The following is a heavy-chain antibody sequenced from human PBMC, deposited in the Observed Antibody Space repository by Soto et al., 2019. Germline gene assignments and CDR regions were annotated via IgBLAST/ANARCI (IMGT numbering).Heavy chain of an antibody. V-gene: IGHV1-2*02. CDR3: ARENWHFDY. Sequence: QVQLVQSGAEVKKPGASVKVSCKTSGYSFSEFRMHWVRQAPGQGLEWMGWVNPINGNTNYAQDFQCRVTMTRDASTKTVYMELSSLKSDDTSTVYCARENWHFDYWGQGTVITVSS. J-gene: IGHJ4*02. CDR1: GYSFSEFR. CDR2: VNPINGNT.